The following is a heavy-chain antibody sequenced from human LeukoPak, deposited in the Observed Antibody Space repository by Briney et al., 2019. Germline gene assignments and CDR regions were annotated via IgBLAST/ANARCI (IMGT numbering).Heavy chain of an antibody. D-gene: IGHD4/OR15-4a*01. CDR3: ARRAGAYSHPYDY. CDR2: IRYGGSNK. Sequence: GGSLRLSCAASGFTFSSYGMHWVRQAPGKGLEWVAFIRYGGSNKYYADSVKGRFTISRDNSKNTLYLQMNSLRAEDTAVYYCARRAGAYSHPYDYWGQGTLVTVSS. V-gene: IGHV3-30*02. J-gene: IGHJ4*02. CDR1: GFTFSSYG.